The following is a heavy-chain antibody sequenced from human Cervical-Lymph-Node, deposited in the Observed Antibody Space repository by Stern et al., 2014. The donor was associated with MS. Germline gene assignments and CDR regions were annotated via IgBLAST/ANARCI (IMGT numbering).Heavy chain of an antibody. CDR3: AREPYQNFDY. Sequence: EVQLVQSGGGLVKPGGSLRLSCAASGFTFSTYTMNWVRQAPGKGLEWVSSISSSSTYIYSADSVTGRFTISRDNAKNSLYLQMNSLRAEDTAVYYCAREPYQNFDYWGQGTLVTVSS. CDR1: GFTFSTYT. J-gene: IGHJ4*02. CDR2: ISSSSTYI. D-gene: IGHD2-2*01. V-gene: IGHV3-21*01.